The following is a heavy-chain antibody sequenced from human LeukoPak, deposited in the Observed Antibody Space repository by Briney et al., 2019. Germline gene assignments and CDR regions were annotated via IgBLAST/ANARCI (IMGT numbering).Heavy chain of an antibody. D-gene: IGHD3-16*01. CDR3: ARDFGMEGY. CDR1: GGSIGSSSYY. CDR2: IYYSGSA. Sequence: ASETLSLTCTVSGGSIGSSSYYWGWIRQPPGKGLEWIGSIYYSGSAYYNPSLKSRVTISVDTSKNQFSLKLSSVTAADTAVYYCARDFGMEGYWGQGTLVTVSS. V-gene: IGHV4-39*07. J-gene: IGHJ4*02.